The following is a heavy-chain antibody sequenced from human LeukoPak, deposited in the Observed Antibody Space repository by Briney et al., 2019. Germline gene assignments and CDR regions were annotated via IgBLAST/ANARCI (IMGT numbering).Heavy chain of an antibody. D-gene: IGHD5-24*01. CDR1: GFTFSSYG. CDR3: ASGVEMATITLSGALL. J-gene: IGHJ4*02. Sequence: PGGSLRLSCAASGFTFSSYGMNWVRQAPGKGLEWVSSISSSSSYIYYADSVKGRFTISRDNAKNSLYLQMNSLRAEDTAVYYCASGVEMATITLSGALLWGQGTLVTVSS. CDR2: ISSSSSYI. V-gene: IGHV3-21*01.